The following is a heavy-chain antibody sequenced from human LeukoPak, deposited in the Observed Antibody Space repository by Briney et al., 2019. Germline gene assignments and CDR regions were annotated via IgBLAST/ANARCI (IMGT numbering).Heavy chain of an antibody. D-gene: IGHD6-13*01. Sequence: GGSLMLSCAASGFTFSSYWMSWVRQAPGKGLGWVANIKQDGSERYYVDSVKGRFTISRDNAKNSLYLQMNSLRADDTAVYYCAREDSSSPAFDYWGQGTMVTVSS. V-gene: IGHV3-7*01. CDR2: IKQDGSER. CDR1: GFTFSSYW. CDR3: AREDSSSPAFDY. J-gene: IGHJ4*02.